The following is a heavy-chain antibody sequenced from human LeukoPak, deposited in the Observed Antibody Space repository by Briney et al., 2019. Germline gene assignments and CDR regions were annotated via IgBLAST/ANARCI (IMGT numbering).Heavy chain of an antibody. V-gene: IGHV4-34*01. CDR1: GGSLSGYR. CDR3: ARVFGYYYYYLDV. CDR2: VDHGGST. D-gene: IGHD3-10*01. Sequence: SETLSLTCEVYGGSLSGYRWTWIRQPPGKGLEWIGEVDHGGSTTYTSSLEGRVTITADNSKNQFSLSLTSVTAADTAVYYCARVFGYYYYYLDVWGKGTTVTVSS. J-gene: IGHJ6*03.